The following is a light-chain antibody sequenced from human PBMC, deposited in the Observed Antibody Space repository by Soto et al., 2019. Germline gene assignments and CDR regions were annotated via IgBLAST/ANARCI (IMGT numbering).Light chain of an antibody. Sequence: QSVLTQPPSASGTPGKRVTLSCSGSRSNIGSNTVNWYQQLPGTAPKLLIYSNNQRPSGVPDRFSGSKSGTSASLAISGLQSEDEADYYCAAWDDSLNGLVFGGGTKLTVL. V-gene: IGLV1-44*01. J-gene: IGLJ3*02. CDR1: RSNIGSNT. CDR2: SNN. CDR3: AAWDDSLNGLV.